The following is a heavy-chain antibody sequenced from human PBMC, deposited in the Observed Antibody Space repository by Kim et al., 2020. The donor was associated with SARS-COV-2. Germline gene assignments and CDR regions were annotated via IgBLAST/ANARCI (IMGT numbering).Heavy chain of an antibody. D-gene: IGHD3-22*01. CDR1: GFTFSSYG. V-gene: IGHV3-30*18. CDR3: AKDSSTYDSSPTRY. Sequence: GVSLRLSCAASGFTFSSYGMHWVRQAPGKGLEWVAVISYDGSNKYYADSVKGRFTISRDNSKNTLYLQMNSLRAEDTAVYYCAKDSSTYDSSPTRYWGQGTLVTVSS. CDR2: ISYDGSNK. J-gene: IGHJ4*02.